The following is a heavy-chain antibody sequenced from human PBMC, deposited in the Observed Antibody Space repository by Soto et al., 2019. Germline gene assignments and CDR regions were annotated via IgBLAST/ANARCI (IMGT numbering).Heavy chain of an antibody. V-gene: IGHV3-33*01. CDR3: AREDDYYDSSGNTDY. Sequence: GGSLRLSCAASGFTFSSYGMHWVRQAPGKGLEWVAVIWYDGSNKYYADSVKGRFTISRDNSKNTLYLQMNSLRAEDTAVYYCAREDDYYDSSGNTDYWGQGTLVTVSS. CDR2: IWYDGSNK. D-gene: IGHD3-22*01. CDR1: GFTFSSYG. J-gene: IGHJ4*02.